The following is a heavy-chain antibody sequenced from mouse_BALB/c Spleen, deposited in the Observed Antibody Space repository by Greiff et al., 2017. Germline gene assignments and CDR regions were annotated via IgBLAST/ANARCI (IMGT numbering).Heavy chain of an antibody. CDR2: ISSGGGST. D-gene: IGHD2-10*02. Sequence: VKLVESGGGLVKPGGSLKLSCAASGFAFSSYDMSWVRQTPEKRLEWVAYISSGGGSTYYPDTVKGRFTISRDNAKNTLYLQMSSLKSEDTAMYYCARKYGNYHYAMDYWGQGTSVTVSS. CDR3: ARKYGNYHYAMDY. V-gene: IGHV5-12-1*01. J-gene: IGHJ4*01. CDR1: GFAFSSYD.